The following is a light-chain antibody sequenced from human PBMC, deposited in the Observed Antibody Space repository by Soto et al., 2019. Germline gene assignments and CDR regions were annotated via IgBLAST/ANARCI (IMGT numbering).Light chain of an antibody. CDR2: EVI. V-gene: IGLV2-14*03. J-gene: IGLJ1*01. CDR1: SSDIGGYNS. CDR3: SSYTSTSSYV. Sequence: QSVLTQPASVSGSPRQSITVSCTGTSSDIGGYNSVSWYQQHPGKAPKLIIYEVINRPSGVSDRFSGSKSGNTASLTISGLQAEDEADYYCSSYTSTSSYVFATGTKVTVL.